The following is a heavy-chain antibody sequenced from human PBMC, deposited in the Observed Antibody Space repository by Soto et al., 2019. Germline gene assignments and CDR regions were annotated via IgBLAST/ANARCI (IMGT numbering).Heavy chain of an antibody. V-gene: IGHV3-48*03. CDR3: ARDWSAVLGYNYGMDV. D-gene: IGHD3-16*01. Sequence: GGSLSLSCAASGFTFSSYEMNWVRQAPGKGLEWVSYISSSGSTIYYADSVKGRFTISRDNAKNSLYLQMNSLRAEDTAVYYCARDWSAVLGYNYGMDVWGQGTTVTVSS. J-gene: IGHJ6*02. CDR1: GFTFSSYE. CDR2: ISSSGSTI.